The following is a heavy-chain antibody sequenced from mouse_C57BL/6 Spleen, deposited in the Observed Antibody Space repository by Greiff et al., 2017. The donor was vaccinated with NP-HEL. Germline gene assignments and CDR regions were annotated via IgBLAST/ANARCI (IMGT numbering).Heavy chain of an antibody. J-gene: IGHJ4*01. Sequence: EVQLVESGGGLVKPGGSLKLSCAASGFTFSSYAMSWVRQTPEKRLEWVATISDGGSYTYYPDNVKGRFTISRDNAKNNLYLQMSHLKSEDTAMYYCARDWHDYDAAYAMDYWGQGASVTVSS. CDR2: ISDGGSYT. CDR3: ARDWHDYDAAYAMDY. V-gene: IGHV5-4*01. D-gene: IGHD2-4*01. CDR1: GFTFSSYA.